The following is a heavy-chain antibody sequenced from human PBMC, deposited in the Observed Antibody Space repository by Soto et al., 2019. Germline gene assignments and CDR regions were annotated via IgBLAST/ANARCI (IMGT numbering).Heavy chain of an antibody. V-gene: IGHV1-46*01. Sequence: QVQMVQSGAEVKKPGASVKVSCKASGYTFTSYYMHWVRQAPGQGLEWMGIINPSDGSTTYAQKFQGRVTMTRDTSTSIVYMELSSLRFEDTAVYYCARDGDFWRWDYWGQGSQVTVSS. CDR1: GYTFTSYY. J-gene: IGHJ4*02. CDR2: INPSDGST. CDR3: ARDGDFWRWDY. D-gene: IGHD3-3*01.